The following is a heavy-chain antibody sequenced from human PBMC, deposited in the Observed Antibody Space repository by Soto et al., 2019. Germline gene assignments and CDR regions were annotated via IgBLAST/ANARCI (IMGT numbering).Heavy chain of an antibody. V-gene: IGHV3-53*05. CDR3: ARATYCTGGNCLLDY. Sequence: PGGSLRLSCAASGFTVSSNYMSWVRQAPGKGLEWVSVIYSGGSTYYADFVKGRFTISRDNSKNTVYLQMNSLRAEDTAVYYCARATYCTGGNCLLDYWGQGTLVTVSS. CDR2: IYSGGST. D-gene: IGHD2-15*01. J-gene: IGHJ4*02. CDR1: GFTVSSNY.